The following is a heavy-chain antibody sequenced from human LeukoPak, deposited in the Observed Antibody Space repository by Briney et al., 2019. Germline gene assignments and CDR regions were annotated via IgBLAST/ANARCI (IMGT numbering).Heavy chain of an antibody. V-gene: IGHV3-48*02. CDR2: ISSSSSTI. CDR1: GFTFSSYS. D-gene: IGHD6-13*01. Sequence: GGSLRLSCAASGFTFSSYSMNWVRQAPGKGLEWVSYISSSSSTIYYADSVKGRFTISRDIAKNSLYLQMNSLRDEDTAVYYCARFGYSSSWYEYGMDVWGQGTTVTVSS. J-gene: IGHJ6*02. CDR3: ARFGYSSSWYEYGMDV.